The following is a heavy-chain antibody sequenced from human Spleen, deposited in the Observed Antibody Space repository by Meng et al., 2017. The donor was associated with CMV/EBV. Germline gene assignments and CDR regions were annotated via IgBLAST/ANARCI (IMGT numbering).Heavy chain of an antibody. Sequence: CAASGFTFSDYYMSWIRQAPGKGLEWLSYISGSDNSIYDADSVKGRFTISRDNAQNSLYLQMNRLTEEDTAVYYCARTLWPYDAFDIWGRGTMVTVSS. CDR3: ARTLWPYDAFDI. J-gene: IGHJ3*02. V-gene: IGHV3-11*01. CDR2: ISGSDNSI. CDR1: GFTFSDYY. D-gene: IGHD5-18*01.